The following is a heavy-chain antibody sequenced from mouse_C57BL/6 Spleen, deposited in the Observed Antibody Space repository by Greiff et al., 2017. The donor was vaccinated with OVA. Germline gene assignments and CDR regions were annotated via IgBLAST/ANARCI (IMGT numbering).Heavy chain of an antibody. V-gene: IGHV1-82*01. J-gene: IGHJ4*01. CDR2: IYPGDGDT. CDR1: GYAFSSSW. CDR3: ASPAYYSNYGYAMDY. Sequence: QVHVKQSGPELVKPGASVKISCKASGYAFSSSWMNWVKQRPGKGLEWIGRIYPGDGDTNYNGKFKGKATLTADKSSSTAYMQLSSLTSEDSAVYFCASPAYYSNYGYAMDYWGQGTSVTVSS. D-gene: IGHD2-5*01.